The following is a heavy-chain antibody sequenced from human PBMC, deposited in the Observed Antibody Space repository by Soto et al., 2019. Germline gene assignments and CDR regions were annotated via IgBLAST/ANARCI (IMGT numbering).Heavy chain of an antibody. D-gene: IGHD6-19*01. CDR3: ARVGSSGWSPDY. CDR2: IFYTGST. J-gene: IGHJ4*02. CDR1: GGSISGHY. V-gene: IGHV4-59*11. Sequence: QVQLQESGPGLVKPSGTLSLTCTVSGGSISGHYWIWTRQSPGKGLEWIGYIFYTGSTNYNPSLKSRVTLSVDTSKNQFSWRLSSVTAADTAVYYCARVGSSGWSPDYWGQGTLVTVSS.